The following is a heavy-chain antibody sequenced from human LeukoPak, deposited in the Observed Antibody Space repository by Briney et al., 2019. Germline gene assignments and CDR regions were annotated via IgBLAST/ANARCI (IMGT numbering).Heavy chain of an antibody. CDR1: GFTFGSYW. J-gene: IGHJ5*02. D-gene: IGHD4-11*01. CDR2: ISNDGRST. CDR3: VRGGSEYEYSGAS. Sequence: GGSLRLSCAASGFTFGSYWMHWIRQAPGKGLVCVSRISNDGRSTIYADSVKGRFTISRDNGKNTVFLQMNSLRVEDTAVYYCVRGGSEYEYSGASWGQGTLVTVSS. V-gene: IGHV3-74*01.